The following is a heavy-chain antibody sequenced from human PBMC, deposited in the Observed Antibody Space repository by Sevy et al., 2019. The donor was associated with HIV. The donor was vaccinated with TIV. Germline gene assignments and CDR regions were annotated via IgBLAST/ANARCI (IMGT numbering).Heavy chain of an antibody. J-gene: IGHJ6*02. CDR1: GFIFSDYW. CDR2: IKEDGSEQ. CDR3: ARGLYSMDV. Sequence: GESLKISCGASGFIFSDYWMTWVRQASGKGLTWVATIKEDGSEQYYVDSVKGRFTISRDNAKKSVYLQMNSLRVEDTALYYCARGLYSMDVWGQGTTVTVSS. V-gene: IGHV3-7*04.